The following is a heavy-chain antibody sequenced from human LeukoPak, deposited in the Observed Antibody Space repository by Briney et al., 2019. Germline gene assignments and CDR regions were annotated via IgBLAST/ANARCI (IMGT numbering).Heavy chain of an antibody. CDR2: INHSGST. V-gene: IGHV4-34*01. CDR1: GGSFSGYY. D-gene: IGHD3-3*01. J-gene: IGHJ4*02. CDR3: ARVSRYDFWSGYIPFGY. Sequence: KSSETLSLTCAVYGGSFSGYYWSWIRQPPGKGLEWIGEINHSGSTNYNPSLKSRVTISVDTSKNQFSLKLSSVTAADTAVYYCARVSRYDFWSGYIPFGYWGQGTLVTVSS.